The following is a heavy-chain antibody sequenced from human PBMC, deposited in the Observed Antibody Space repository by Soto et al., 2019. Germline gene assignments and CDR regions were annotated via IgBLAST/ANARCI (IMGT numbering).Heavy chain of an antibody. V-gene: IGHV3-49*03. D-gene: IGHD2-2*01. CDR3: TRGERDIVVVPAAGPDAFDI. CDR1: GFTFGDYA. Sequence: GGSLRLSCTASGFTFGDYAMSWFRQAPGKGLEWVGFIRSKAYGGTTEYAASVKGRFTISRDDSKSIAYLQMNSLKTEDTAVYYCTRGERDIVVVPAAGPDAFDIWGQGTMVTVSS. CDR2: IRSKAYGGTT. J-gene: IGHJ3*02.